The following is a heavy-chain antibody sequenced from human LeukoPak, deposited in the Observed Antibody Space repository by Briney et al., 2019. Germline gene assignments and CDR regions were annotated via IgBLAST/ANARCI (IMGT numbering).Heavy chain of an antibody. CDR3: AKGKGCSSTSCYYYYGMDV. CDR1: GGTFSSYA. CDR2: ISGSGGST. J-gene: IGHJ6*02. Sequence: GSVKVSCKASGGTFSSYAMSWVRQAPGKGLEWVSAISGSGGSTYYADSVKGRFTISRDNSKNTLYLQMNSLRAEDTAVYYCAKGKGCSSTSCYYYYGMDVWGQGTTVTVS. V-gene: IGHV3-23*01. D-gene: IGHD2-2*01.